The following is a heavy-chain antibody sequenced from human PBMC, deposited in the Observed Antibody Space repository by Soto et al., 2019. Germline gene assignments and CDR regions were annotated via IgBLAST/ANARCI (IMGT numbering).Heavy chain of an antibody. Sequence: QVQLVESGGGVVQPGRSLRLSCAASAFTFSRYAMHWVRQPPGKGLEWMAVISYDGNSKFYADSVKGRFTISRDNSKNTVYLQVNSLRAGDTAVYYCASLRNFDFWSGYYDYNYSGMDVWGQGTTVTVSS. CDR3: ASLRNFDFWSGYYDYNYSGMDV. D-gene: IGHD3-3*01. CDR2: ISYDGNSK. CDR1: AFTFSRYA. V-gene: IGHV3-30-3*01. J-gene: IGHJ6*02.